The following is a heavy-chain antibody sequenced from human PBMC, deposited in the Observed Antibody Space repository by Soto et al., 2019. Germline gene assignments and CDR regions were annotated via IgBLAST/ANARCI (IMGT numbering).Heavy chain of an antibody. CDR2: ISGSGGST. Sequence: GSLRLSCAASGFTFSSYAMSWVRQAPGKGLEWVSAISGSGGSTYYADSVKGRFTISRDNSKNTLYLQMNSLRAEDTAVYYCAKVLLPLYSSGWSYYFDYWGQGTLVTVSS. CDR3: AKVLLPLYSSGWSYYFDY. D-gene: IGHD6-19*01. J-gene: IGHJ4*02. V-gene: IGHV3-23*01. CDR1: GFTFSSYA.